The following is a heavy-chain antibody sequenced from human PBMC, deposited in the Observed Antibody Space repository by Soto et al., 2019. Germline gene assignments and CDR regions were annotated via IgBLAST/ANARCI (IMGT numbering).Heavy chain of an antibody. CDR1: GFPFSRCA. J-gene: IGHJ4*02. D-gene: IGHD3-16*01. V-gene: IGHV3-23*01. CDR2: ISHSDHST. CDR3: AKRGGDSGRGDFAS. Sequence: EVQLLESGGGLVQPGGSLRLSCAASGFPFSRCAMNWVRQAPGKGLEWVSTISHSDHSTYYADSVKGRFTVSRDNSENTLYLQMNSLRAEDTAIYYCAKRGGDSGRGDFASWGQGTLVTVSS.